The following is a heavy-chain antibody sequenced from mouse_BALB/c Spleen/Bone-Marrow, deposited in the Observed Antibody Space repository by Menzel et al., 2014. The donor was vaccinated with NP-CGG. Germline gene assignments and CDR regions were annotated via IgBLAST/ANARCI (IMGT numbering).Heavy chain of an antibody. CDR1: GFTFXDYY. Sequence: DVKLVESGGGLVKPGGSLKLSCAASGFTFXDYYMYWVRQTPEKRLEWVATISDGGNYTYYPDSVKGRFTISRDNAKNNLYLQMSSLKSEDTAMYFCTRGGFAYWGQGTLVTVSA. J-gene: IGHJ3*01. CDR2: ISDGGNYT. V-gene: IGHV5-4*02. CDR3: TRGGFAY.